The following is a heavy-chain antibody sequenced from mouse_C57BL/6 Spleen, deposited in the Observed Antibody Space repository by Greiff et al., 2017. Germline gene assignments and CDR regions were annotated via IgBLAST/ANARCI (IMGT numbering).Heavy chain of an antibody. CDR3: ARYDPFITTVVAD. Sequence: QVQLQQPGAELVKPGASVKMSCKASGYTFTSYWITWVKQRPGQGLEWIGDIYPGSGSPNYNEKFKSKATLTVDTSSSTAYMQLSSLTSEDSAVYYGARYDPFITTVVADWGQGTTLTVSS. V-gene: IGHV1-55*01. D-gene: IGHD1-1*01. J-gene: IGHJ2*01. CDR1: GYTFTSYW. CDR2: IYPGSGSP.